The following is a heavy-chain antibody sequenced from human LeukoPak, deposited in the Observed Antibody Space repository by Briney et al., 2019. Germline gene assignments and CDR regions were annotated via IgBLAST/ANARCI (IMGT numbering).Heavy chain of an antibody. D-gene: IGHD3-10*01. CDR1: GYTFTGYY. Sequence: ASVKVSCKASGYTFTGYYMHWVRQAPGQGLEWMGWINPNSGGTNYAQKFQGRVTMTRDTSISTAYMELSSLRSEDTAVYYCARHYGSGSYYNSYFDYWGQGTLVTVSS. V-gene: IGHV1-2*02. J-gene: IGHJ4*02. CDR2: INPNSGGT. CDR3: ARHYGSGSYYNSYFDY.